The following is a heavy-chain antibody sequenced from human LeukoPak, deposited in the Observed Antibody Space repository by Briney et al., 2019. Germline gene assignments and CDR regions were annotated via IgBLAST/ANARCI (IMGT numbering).Heavy chain of an antibody. CDR2: IYTSGST. CDR1: GGSISSGSYY. J-gene: IGHJ4*02. D-gene: IGHD1-26*01. CDR3: AREGGSYHPFDY. V-gene: IGHV4-61*02. Sequence: SQTLSLTCTVSGGSISSGSYYWRWIRQPAGKGLEWIGRIYTSGSTNYNPSLKSRVTISVDTSKNQFSLKLSSVTAADTAVYYCAREGGSYHPFDYWGQGTLVTVSS.